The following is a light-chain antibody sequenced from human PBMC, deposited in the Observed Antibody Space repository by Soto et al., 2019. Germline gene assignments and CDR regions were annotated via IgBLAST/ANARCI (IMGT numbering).Light chain of an antibody. CDR3: QQYNNWPSWT. CDR2: GAS. J-gene: IGKJ1*01. V-gene: IGKV3-15*01. CDR1: QSVSSSY. Sequence: LTQSPGTLSLSPGDRATLSCRASQSVSSSYLAWYQQKPGQAPRLLIYGASTRATGIPARFSGSGSGTEFTLTISSLQSEDFAVYYCQQYNNWPSWTFGQGTKVDI.